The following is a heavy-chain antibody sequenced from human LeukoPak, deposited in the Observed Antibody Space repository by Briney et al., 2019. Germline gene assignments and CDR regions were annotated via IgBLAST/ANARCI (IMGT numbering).Heavy chain of an antibody. V-gene: IGHV3-23*01. CDR2: ISGSGSSS. J-gene: IGHJ5*02. CDR3: AKGPVAGTRWFDP. Sequence: PGGSLRLSCAASGFTFSSYVMSWVRRAPGEGLEWVPTISGSGSSSYYADPLKGRFTISRDNSKNTLYLQMNSLRAEDTAVYYCAKGPVAGTRWFDPWGQGTLVTVSS. CDR1: GFTFSSYV. D-gene: IGHD2-15*01.